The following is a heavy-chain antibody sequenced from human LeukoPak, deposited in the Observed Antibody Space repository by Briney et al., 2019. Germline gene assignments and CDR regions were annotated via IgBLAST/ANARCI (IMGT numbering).Heavy chain of an antibody. CDR2: ISSNGDNT. J-gene: IGHJ4*02. CDR3: VRGTGY. Sequence: QPGGSLRRSGSGSGFTGSTYVMHWVGQAPGKGLEYVSAISSNGDNTDYADSVKGRFTIPRDNSKNTLYLQMSSPRADDTAVYYCVRGTGYWGQGTLVTVSS. V-gene: IGHV3-64D*06. CDR1: GFTGSTYV.